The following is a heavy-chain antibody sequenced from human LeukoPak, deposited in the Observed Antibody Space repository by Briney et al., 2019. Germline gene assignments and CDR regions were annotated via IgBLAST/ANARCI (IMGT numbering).Heavy chain of an antibody. J-gene: IGHJ4*02. Sequence: ASVKVSCKASGYTFTSYDINWVRQATGQGLEWMGWMNPNSGNTGYAQKFQGRVTITRNTSISTAYMELSSLRSEDTAVYYCARDGDILTGYRGQVGYWGQGTLVTVSS. CDR2: MNPNSGNT. CDR1: GYTFTSYD. D-gene: IGHD3-9*01. V-gene: IGHV1-8*03. CDR3: ARDGDILTGYRGQVGY.